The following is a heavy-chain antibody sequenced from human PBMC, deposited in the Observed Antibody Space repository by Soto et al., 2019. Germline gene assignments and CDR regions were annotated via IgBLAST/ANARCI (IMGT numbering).Heavy chain of an antibody. V-gene: IGHV4-4*02. CDR3: GGNWTNGFQLRY. J-gene: IGHJ4*02. Sequence: QVQLQESGPGLVKPSGTLSLTCAVSGDSIRSSWWSWVRQPPGKGLEWIGEISHSGDTNYNPSLKGPSPNVVNKAKNQFSPETRPGNAGDPGGEFCGGNWTNGFQLRYWGQGTLVTVSS. CDR2: ISHSGDT. CDR1: GDSIRSSW. D-gene: IGHD1-1*01.